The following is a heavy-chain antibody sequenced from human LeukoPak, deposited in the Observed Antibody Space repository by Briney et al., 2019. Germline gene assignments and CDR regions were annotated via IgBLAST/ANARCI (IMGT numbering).Heavy chain of an antibody. Sequence: SETLSLTCTVSGGSISSYYWSWIRQPPGKGLEWIGYIYYSGSTNYNPSLKSRVTISVDTSKNQFSLKLSSVTAADTAVYYCARNSRGGIVGAMGYWGQGTLVTVSS. J-gene: IGHJ4*02. V-gene: IGHV4-59*01. CDR3: ARNSRGGIVGAMGY. D-gene: IGHD1-26*01. CDR2: IYYSGST. CDR1: GGSISSYY.